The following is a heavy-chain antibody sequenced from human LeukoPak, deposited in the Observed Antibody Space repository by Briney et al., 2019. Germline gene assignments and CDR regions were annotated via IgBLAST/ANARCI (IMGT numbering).Heavy chain of an antibody. CDR1: GGTFSSYS. D-gene: IGHD2-15*01. Sequence: SVTVSCKASGGTFSSYSISWVRQAPGQGLEWMGRIIPIFGTANYAQKYQGRVKITTDESTSTAYMELSSLRSEDTAVYCCAREGRYCSGGSCLNWFDPWGQGTLVTVSS. CDR3: AREGRYCSGGSCLNWFDP. CDR2: IIPIFGTA. V-gene: IGHV1-69*05. J-gene: IGHJ5*02.